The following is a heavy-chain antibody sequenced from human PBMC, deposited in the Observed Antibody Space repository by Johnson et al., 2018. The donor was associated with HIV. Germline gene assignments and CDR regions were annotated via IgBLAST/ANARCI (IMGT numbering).Heavy chain of an antibody. D-gene: IGHD1-26*01. CDR1: GFTVSSNY. Sequence: VQLVESGGGVVQPGRSLRLSCAASGFTVSSNYMSWVRQAPGKGLEWVSVIYIGGNTYYADSVKGRFTISRDNSKNTLYLQMNSLRAEDTAVYYCAGLGGSHDAFDIWGQGTMVTVSS. CDR2: IYIGGNT. V-gene: IGHV3-53*01. CDR3: AGLGGSHDAFDI. J-gene: IGHJ3*02.